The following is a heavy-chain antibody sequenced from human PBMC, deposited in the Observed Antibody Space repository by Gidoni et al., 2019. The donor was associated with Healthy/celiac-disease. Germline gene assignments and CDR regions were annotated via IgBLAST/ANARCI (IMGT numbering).Heavy chain of an antibody. D-gene: IGHD1-1*01. V-gene: IGHV3-53*01. J-gene: IGHJ4*02. CDR3: ARGGGTTFLDGYFDY. CDR1: GFTVSSNY. Sequence: EVQLVESGGGLIQPGGSLRLSWAASGFTVSSNYMSWVRQAPGKGLEWVSVIYSGGSTYYADSVKGRFTISRDNSKNTLYLQMNSLRAEDTAVYYCARGGGTTFLDGYFDYWGQGTLVTVSS. CDR2: IYSGGST.